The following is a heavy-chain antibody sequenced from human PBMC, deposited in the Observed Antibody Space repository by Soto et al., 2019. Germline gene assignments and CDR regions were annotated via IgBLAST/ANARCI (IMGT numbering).Heavy chain of an antibody. CDR3: ARGAGYDYYDSSGYYSGI. Sequence: SETLSLTCTVSGGSVSSGSYYWSWIRQPPGKGLEWIGYIYYSGSTNYNPSLKSRVTISVDTSKNQFSLKLSSVTAADTAVYYCARGAGYDYYDSSGYYSGIWGQGTMVTVSS. D-gene: IGHD3-22*01. CDR1: GGSVSSGSYY. J-gene: IGHJ3*02. V-gene: IGHV4-61*01. CDR2: IYYSGST.